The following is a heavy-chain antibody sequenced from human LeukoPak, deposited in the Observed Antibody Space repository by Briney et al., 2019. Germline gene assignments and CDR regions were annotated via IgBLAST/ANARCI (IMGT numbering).Heavy chain of an antibody. CDR3: AREATDYYYGMDV. Sequence: ASVKVSCKASGYTFTGYYMHWVRQAPGQGLEWMGWINPNSGGTNYAQKFQGRVTMTRDASISTAYMELSRLRSDDTAVYYCAREATDYYYGMDVWGQGTTVTVSS. CDR2: INPNSGGT. CDR1: GYTFTGYY. J-gene: IGHJ6*02. V-gene: IGHV1-2*02.